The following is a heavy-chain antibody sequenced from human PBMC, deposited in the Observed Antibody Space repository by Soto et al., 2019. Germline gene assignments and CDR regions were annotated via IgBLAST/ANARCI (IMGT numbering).Heavy chain of an antibody. CDR3: ARSQGSSTSLEIYYYYYYGMDV. CDR1: GGTLSSYA. CDR2: IIPISGTA. D-gene: IGHD2-2*01. V-gene: IGHV1-69*13. Sequence: ASVKVSCKASGGTLSSYAISWVRQAPGQGLEWMGGIIPISGTANYAQKFQGRVTITADESTSTVSMELSSLRSEDTAVYFCARSQGSSTSLEIYYYYYYGMDVWGQGTTVTVSS. J-gene: IGHJ6*02.